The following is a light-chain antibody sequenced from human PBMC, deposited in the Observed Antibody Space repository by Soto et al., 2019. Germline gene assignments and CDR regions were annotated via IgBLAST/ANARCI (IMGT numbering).Light chain of an antibody. Sequence: QSALTQPRSVSGSPGQSVTISCTGTSSDVGGYNYVSWYQQHPGKAPKLMIYDVSKRPSGVPDRFSGSKSGNTASLTISGLQAEDEADYYCSSYAGSNKVVFGGGTKLTVL. J-gene: IGLJ2*01. CDR2: DVS. CDR3: SSYAGSNKVV. V-gene: IGLV2-11*01. CDR1: SSDVGGYNY.